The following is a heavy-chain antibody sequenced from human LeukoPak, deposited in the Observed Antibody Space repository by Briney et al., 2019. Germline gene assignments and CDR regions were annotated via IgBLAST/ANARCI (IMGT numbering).Heavy chain of an antibody. Sequence: PSETLSLTCTVSGASISTYYWSWIRQPPGKGLEWIGYIYYSGSTDYNPSLKSRVTISVDTSKNPFSLKLSSVTAADTAVYYCARESAIGGSYTIDYWGQGTLVTVSS. J-gene: IGHJ4*02. CDR1: GASISTYY. CDR2: IYYSGST. V-gene: IGHV4-59*01. CDR3: ARESAIGGSYTIDY. D-gene: IGHD1-26*01.